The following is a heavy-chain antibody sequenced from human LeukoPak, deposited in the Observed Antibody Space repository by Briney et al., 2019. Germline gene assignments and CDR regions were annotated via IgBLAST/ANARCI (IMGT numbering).Heavy chain of an antibody. CDR3: ATYSSSWYCFDY. J-gene: IGHJ4*02. CDR2: IYSGGST. V-gene: IGHV3-53*01. CDR1: GFTVSNNY. D-gene: IGHD6-13*01. Sequence: GGSLRLSCAASGFTVSNNYMSWVRQAPGKGLEWVSLIYSGGSTYYADSVKGRFTISRDNSKNTLYLQMNSLRAEDTAVYYCATYSSSWYCFDYWGQGTLVTVSS.